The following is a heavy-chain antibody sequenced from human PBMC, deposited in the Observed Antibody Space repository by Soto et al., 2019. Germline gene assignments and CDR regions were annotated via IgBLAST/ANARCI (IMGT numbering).Heavy chain of an antibody. D-gene: IGHD2-21*01. J-gene: IGHJ4*02. CDR1: GFTVSSYA. CDR2: ITGSGGST. CDR3: ARGVSI. V-gene: IGHV3-23*01. Sequence: EVQLLESGGGLVQPGGSLRLSCTASGFTVSSYAVSWVRQAPGKGLGWVSAITGSGGSTYYADSVKGRYTISRDNSKNTVYLQINSLRAEDTAIYYCARGVSIWGQGTLVTVSS.